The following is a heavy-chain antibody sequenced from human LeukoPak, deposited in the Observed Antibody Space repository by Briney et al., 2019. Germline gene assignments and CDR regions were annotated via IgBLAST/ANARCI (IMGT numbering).Heavy chain of an antibody. CDR3: ARGTGINWFDP. Sequence: ASVKVSCKASGYTFTGYYMHWVRQAPGRGLEWMGWINPNSGGTNYAQTFQGRVTMTRDTSISTAYMELSRLRSDDTAVYYCARGTGINWFDPWGQGTLVTVSS. CDR2: INPNSGGT. V-gene: IGHV1-2*02. D-gene: IGHD1-1*01. J-gene: IGHJ5*02. CDR1: GYTFTGYY.